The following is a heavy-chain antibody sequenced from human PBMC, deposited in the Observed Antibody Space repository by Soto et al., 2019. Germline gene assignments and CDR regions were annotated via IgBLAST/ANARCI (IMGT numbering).Heavy chain of an antibody. J-gene: IGHJ4*02. CDR1: GFIFSSHG. CDR2: IWNDGSNK. V-gene: IGHV3-33*01. CDR3: VRVPNSGSYHDF. Sequence: QVELVESGGGVVQPGRSLRLSCAVSGFIFSSHGMHWVRQAPGKGLEWVAVIWNDGSNKYYADSVKGRFTISRDNSKNTLYMQMNSLRVEDTAVYYCVRVPNSGSYHDFWGQGTLVTVSS. D-gene: IGHD1-26*01.